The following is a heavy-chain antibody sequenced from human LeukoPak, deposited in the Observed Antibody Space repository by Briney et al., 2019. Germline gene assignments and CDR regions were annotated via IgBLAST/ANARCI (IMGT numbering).Heavy chain of an antibody. V-gene: IGHV1-18*04. J-gene: IGHJ5*02. CDR1: GYTFTNYG. CDR2: INTYNGNT. CDR3: ARNSPRDVTGHRFLPGVLVLLSQCDNCFDP. D-gene: IGHD2-15*01. Sequence: GASVKVSCKASGYTFTNYGISWVRQAPGQGLEWMGWINTYNGNTNYAQKFQGRVTMTTDTSTSTAYMELRSLRSDDTAVYYCARNSPRDVTGHRFLPGVLVLLSQCDNCFDPWGQGTLVSVSS.